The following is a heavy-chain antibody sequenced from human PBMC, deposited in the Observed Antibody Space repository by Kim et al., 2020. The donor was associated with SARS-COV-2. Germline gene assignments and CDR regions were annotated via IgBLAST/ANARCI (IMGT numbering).Heavy chain of an antibody. Sequence: ASVKVSCKASGYTFTSYAMHWVRQAPGQRLEWMGWINAGNGNTKYSQKFQGRVTITRDTSASTAYMELSSLRSEDTAVDYCARDRYYDYVWGSYLMGYYYGMDVWGQGTTVTVSS. CDR2: INAGNGNT. CDR1: GYTFTSYA. J-gene: IGHJ6*02. D-gene: IGHD3-16*02. CDR3: ARDRYYDYVWGSYLMGYYYGMDV. V-gene: IGHV1-3*01.